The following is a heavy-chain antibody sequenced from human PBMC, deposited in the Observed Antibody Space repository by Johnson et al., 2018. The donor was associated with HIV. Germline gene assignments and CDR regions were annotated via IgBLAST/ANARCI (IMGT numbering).Heavy chain of an antibody. CDR1: GFTFSSYG. CDR2: IWYDGSNK. CDR3: ARAMYYYDTSGYLIRPRAFDI. V-gene: IGHV3-33*01. D-gene: IGHD3-22*01. Sequence: QMLLVESGGGVVQPGRSLRLSCAASGFTFSSYGMHWVRQAPGKGLEWVAVIWYDGSNKYYADYVKGRFTSSRDNSKNTLYLQMNSLRAEDTALYYCARAMYYYDTSGYLIRPRAFDIWGQGTVVTVSS. J-gene: IGHJ3*02.